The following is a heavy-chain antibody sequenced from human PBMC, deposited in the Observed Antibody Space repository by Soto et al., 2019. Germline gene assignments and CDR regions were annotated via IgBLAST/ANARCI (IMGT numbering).Heavy chain of an antibody. CDR3: ARADYDILTGYPKHFDY. J-gene: IGHJ4*02. CDR2: IYYSGST. V-gene: IGHV4-30-4*01. CDR1: GGSISSGDYY. D-gene: IGHD3-9*01. Sequence: KTSETLSLTCTVSGGSISSGDYYWSWIRQPPGKGLEWIGYIYYSGSTYYNPSLKSRVTISVDTSKNQFSLKLSSVTAADTAVYYCARADYDILTGYPKHFDYWGQGTLVTVSS.